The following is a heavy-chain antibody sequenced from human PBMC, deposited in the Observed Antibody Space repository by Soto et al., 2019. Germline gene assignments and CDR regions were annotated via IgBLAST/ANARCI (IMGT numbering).Heavy chain of an antibody. CDR3: ARHRRGYYDFWCGDNHLRDAFDT. CDR1: GYSFTSYW. V-gene: IGHV5-51*01. Sequence: PGESLKISCKGSGYSFTSYWIGWVRQMPGKGLEWMGIIYPGDSDTRYSPSFQGQVTISADKSISTAYLQWSRLKASDTAMYYCARHRRGYYDFWCGDNHLRDAFDTWGQGTMVTGSS. D-gene: IGHD3-3*01. J-gene: IGHJ3*02. CDR2: IYPGDSDT.